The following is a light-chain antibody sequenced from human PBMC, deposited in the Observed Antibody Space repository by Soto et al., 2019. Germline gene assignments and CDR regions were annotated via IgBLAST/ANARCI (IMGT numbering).Light chain of an antibody. CDR2: GAS. CDR3: QQYNNWPPGT. CDR1: QSVNND. V-gene: IGKV3-15*01. J-gene: IGKJ1*01. Sequence: EIVMTQSPATLSVSPGERATLSCRASQSVNNDLAWYQQKPGQAPRLLIYGASARATGIPARFSGSGSGTEFTLTIYSLQSEDFAVYYCQQYNNWPPGTFGQGTKVEIK.